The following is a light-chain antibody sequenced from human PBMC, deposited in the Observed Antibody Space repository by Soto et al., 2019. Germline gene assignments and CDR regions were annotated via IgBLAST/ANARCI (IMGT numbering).Light chain of an antibody. V-gene: IGKV3-15*01. CDR3: QHYNNWPLT. CDR2: GAS. J-gene: IGKJ4*01. Sequence: EIVVTQSPATLSLSPGQRATLSCRTSQNINNNLAWYQQKPGQAPRLLIYGASTRATGVPTRFSGSWSGAEFALTISSLLSEDFAVYSCQHYNNWPLTFGGGTKVEIK. CDR1: QNINNN.